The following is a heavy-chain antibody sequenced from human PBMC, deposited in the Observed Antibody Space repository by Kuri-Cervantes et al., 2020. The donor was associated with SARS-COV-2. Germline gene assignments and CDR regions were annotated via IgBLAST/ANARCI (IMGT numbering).Heavy chain of an antibody. CDR1: GYTFTSYY. CDR2: INPSGGST. D-gene: IGHD2-2*01. Sequence: ASVKVSCKASGYTFTSYYMHWVRQAPGQGLEWMGIINPSGGSTSYAQKLQGRVTMTRDTSTSTVYMELSSLRSEDTAVYYCARGAPIVVVPAAKGDDAFDIWGQGTMVTVSS. J-gene: IGHJ3*02. CDR3: ARGAPIVVVPAAKGDDAFDI. V-gene: IGHV1-46*01.